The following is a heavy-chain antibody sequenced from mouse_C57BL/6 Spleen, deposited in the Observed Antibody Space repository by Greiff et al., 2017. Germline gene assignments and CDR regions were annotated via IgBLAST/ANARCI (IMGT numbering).Heavy chain of an antibody. J-gene: IGHJ4*01. V-gene: IGHV5-4*03. CDR1: GFTFSSYA. Sequence: EVKLVESGGGLVKPGGSLKLSCAASGFTFSSYAMSWVRQTPEKRLEWVATISDGGSYTYYPDNVKGRFTISRDNAKNNLYLQMSHLKSEDTAMYYCARGRYYGSSFYYAMDYWGQGTSVTVSS. CDR2: ISDGGSYT. D-gene: IGHD1-1*01. CDR3: ARGRYYGSSFYYAMDY.